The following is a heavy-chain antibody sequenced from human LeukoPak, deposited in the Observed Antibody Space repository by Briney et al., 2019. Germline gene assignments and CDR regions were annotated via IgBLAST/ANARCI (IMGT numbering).Heavy chain of an antibody. J-gene: IGHJ3*02. D-gene: IGHD6-19*01. CDR2: INPKSGGT. Sequence: ASAKVSCKASGYSFTGYYLDWVRQAPGQGLEWMGWINPKSGGTNYAQKFPGRVTMTRDTSISTAYMELSSLRSDDTAVYYCARPGTSNGWYKDAFDIWGQGTMVTVSS. V-gene: IGHV1-2*02. CDR1: GYSFTGYY. CDR3: ARPGTSNGWYKDAFDI.